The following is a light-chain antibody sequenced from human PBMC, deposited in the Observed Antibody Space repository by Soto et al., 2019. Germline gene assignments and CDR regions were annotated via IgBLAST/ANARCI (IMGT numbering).Light chain of an antibody. Sequence: DIQMTQSPSTLSASVGDRVTITCRASQSVSRLLAWYQQKPGKAPKLLIYEASNLESGVPSRFSGRGSGTEITPTISSLQPDDSATYYCQQYNDNCTFGQGTKVEIK. J-gene: IGKJ1*01. CDR1: QSVSRL. CDR2: EAS. CDR3: QQYNDNCT. V-gene: IGKV1-5*03.